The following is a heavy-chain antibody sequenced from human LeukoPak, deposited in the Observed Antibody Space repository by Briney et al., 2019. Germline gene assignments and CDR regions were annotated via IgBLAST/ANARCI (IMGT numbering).Heavy chain of an antibody. D-gene: IGHD6-19*01. CDR2: ISGSGGST. Sequence: TGGSLRLSCAASGFTFSSYAMSWVRQAPGKGLEWVSAISGSGGSTYYADSVKGRFTISRDNSKNTLYLQMNSLRAEDTAVYYCGRDGTVAVAGTSDAFDIWGRGTMVTVSS. J-gene: IGHJ3*02. V-gene: IGHV3-23*01. CDR3: GRDGTVAVAGTSDAFDI. CDR1: GFTFSSYA.